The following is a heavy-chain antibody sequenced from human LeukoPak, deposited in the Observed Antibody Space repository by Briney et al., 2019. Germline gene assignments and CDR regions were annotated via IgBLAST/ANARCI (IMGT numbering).Heavy chain of an antibody. CDR3: ARGGGGEWFGTFDY. D-gene: IGHD3-10*01. CDR2: IHYSGST. Sequence: SETLSLTCTVSGGSISSYYWSWIRQSPGKGLEWIGYIHYSGSTNYNPSLKSRVTISVDTSKKQFSLKMSSVTAADTAVYYCARGGGGEWFGTFDYWGQGTLVTVSS. J-gene: IGHJ4*02. CDR1: GGSISSYY. V-gene: IGHV4-59*01.